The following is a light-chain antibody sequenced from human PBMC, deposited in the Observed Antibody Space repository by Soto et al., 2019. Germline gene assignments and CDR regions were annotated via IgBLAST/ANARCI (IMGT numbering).Light chain of an antibody. J-gene: IGKJ3*01. V-gene: IGKV1-27*01. CDR3: QKYSSFSV. CDR1: QDIRNF. Sequence: DIQMTQSPTSLSASVGDRVTITCRASQDIRNFVAWYQQKPGKAPKLLIYAASTLQSGVPSRFSGSGSETDFTITINSLQPEDVATYYWQKYSSFSVFGPGTKVEIK. CDR2: AAS.